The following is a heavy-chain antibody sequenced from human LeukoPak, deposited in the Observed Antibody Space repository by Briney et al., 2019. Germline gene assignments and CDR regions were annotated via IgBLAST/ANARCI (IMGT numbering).Heavy chain of an antibody. J-gene: IGHJ4*02. CDR1: GFTFSSYA. Sequence: GRSLRLSCAASGFTFSSYAMHWVRQAPGKGLEWVAVISYDGSNKYYADSVKGRFTISRDNSKNTPYLQMNSLRAEDTAVYYCARVLSRGMSSGYYSPFDYWGQGTLVTVSS. V-gene: IGHV3-30-3*01. CDR3: ARVLSRGMSSGYYSPFDY. D-gene: IGHD3-22*01. CDR2: ISYDGSNK.